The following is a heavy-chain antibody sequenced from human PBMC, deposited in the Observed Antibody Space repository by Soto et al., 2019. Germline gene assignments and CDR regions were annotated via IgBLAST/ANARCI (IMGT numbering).Heavy chain of an antibody. CDR3: AREPSGSYTFDY. CDR2: ISSSGSTI. J-gene: IGHJ4*02. D-gene: IGHD1-26*01. Sequence: SLRLSCAASGFTFSSYEMNWVRQAPGKGLEWVSYISSSGSTIYYADSVKGRFTISRDNAKNSLYLQMNSLRAEDTAVYYCAREPSGSYTFDYWGQGTLVTVSS. CDR1: GFTFSSYE. V-gene: IGHV3-48*03.